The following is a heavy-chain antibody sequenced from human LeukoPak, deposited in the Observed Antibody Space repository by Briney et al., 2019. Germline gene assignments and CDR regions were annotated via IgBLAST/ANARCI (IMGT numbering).Heavy chain of an antibody. D-gene: IGHD3-3*01. J-gene: IGHJ6*02. CDR1: GDSINGFY. CDR2: IYYAGRT. Sequence: PSETLSLTCTVSGDSINGFYWSWIRQPPGKGLEWVEYIYYAGRTTYNPSLKSRVTISVDTSKNQFSLKLTSLTAADTAVYYCARQGRFSYFGMDVWGQGTTVTVSS. V-gene: IGHV4-59*08. CDR3: ARQGRFSYFGMDV.